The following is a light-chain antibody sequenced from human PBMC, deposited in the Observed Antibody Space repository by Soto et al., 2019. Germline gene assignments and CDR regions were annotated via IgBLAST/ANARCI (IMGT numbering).Light chain of an antibody. CDR3: QQYYSYPGT. J-gene: IGKJ1*01. V-gene: IGKV1-8*01. Sequence: AIRMTQSPCLVSASTGDRVTITCRASQGISSYLAWYQQKPGKAPKLLTYAASTLQSGVPSRFSGSGSGTDFTLTISCLQSEDFATYYCQQYYSYPGTFGQGIKVDI. CDR1: QGISSY. CDR2: AAS.